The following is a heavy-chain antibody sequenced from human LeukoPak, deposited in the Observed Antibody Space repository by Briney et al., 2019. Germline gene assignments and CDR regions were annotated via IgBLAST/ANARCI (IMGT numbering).Heavy chain of an antibody. CDR1: GFTFCSYG. Sequence: GGSLRLSCAASGFTFCSYGMHWVRQAPGKGLGRGAFIRYDGSNKYYADSVKGRFTLSRDNAKNSLYLQMNSLRAEDTAVYYCARDRPDRRGLGATTEEEAFDIWGQGTMVTVSS. CDR2: IRYDGSNK. CDR3: ARDRPDRRGLGATTEEEAFDI. V-gene: IGHV3-30*02. J-gene: IGHJ3*02. D-gene: IGHD1-26*01.